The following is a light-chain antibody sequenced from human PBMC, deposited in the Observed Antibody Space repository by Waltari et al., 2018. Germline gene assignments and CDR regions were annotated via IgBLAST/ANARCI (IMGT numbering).Light chain of an antibody. V-gene: IGLV2-14*03. J-gene: IGLJ1*01. CDR1: RSDFSLLDY. CDR2: DAF. CDR3: CSYTSSDTYV. Sequence: SALPQPPSVSGSPGPSITISCTWTRSDFSLLDYVSWYQPRPGKAPRLILYDAFKRPSGVSNRFSGSMSGYTASLTISGLQAEDEADYYCCSYTSSDTYVFGSGTTVTVL.